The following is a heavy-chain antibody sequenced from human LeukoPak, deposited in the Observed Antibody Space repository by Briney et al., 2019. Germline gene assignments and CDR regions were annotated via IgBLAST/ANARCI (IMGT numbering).Heavy chain of an antibody. D-gene: IGHD3-10*01. CDR2: ISVSGGST. CDR1: GFTFSNYG. CDR3: AKVYYYGSGSYSTFDY. V-gene: IGHV3-23*01. Sequence: GGSLRPSCAASGFTFSNYGMSWVRQAPGKGLEWVSIISVSGGSTYYADSVKGRFTISRDNSKNTLYLQMNSLRAEDTAVYYCAKVYYYGSGSYSTFDYWGQGTLVTVSS. J-gene: IGHJ4*02.